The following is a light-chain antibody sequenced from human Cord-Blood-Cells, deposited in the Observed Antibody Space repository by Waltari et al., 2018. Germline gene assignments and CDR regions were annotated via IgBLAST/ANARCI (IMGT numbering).Light chain of an antibody. CDR2: MGS. CDR1: QSLLHSNGYNY. J-gene: IGKJ4*01. V-gene: IGKV2-28*01. CDR3: MQALQSPLT. Sequence: DIVMTQSPLSLPVTPGEPASLSCRSSQSLLHSNGYNYLDWYLQKPGQCPQRLIYMGSNRASGVPDRFSGSGSGTDFTLKISRVESEDVGVYYCMQALQSPLTFGGGTHVEIK.